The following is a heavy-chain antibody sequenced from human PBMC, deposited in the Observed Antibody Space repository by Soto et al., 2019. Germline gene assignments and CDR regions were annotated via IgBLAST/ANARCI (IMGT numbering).Heavy chain of an antibody. V-gene: IGHV1-46*01. J-gene: IGHJ4*01. CDR3: XXXLFRGSYYSLFDY. D-gene: IGHD1-26*01. CDR2: INPNGGST. Sequence: QVQLVQSGAEVKKPGASVKVSCKASEYTFTNYYMHWVRQAPGQGLEWMGIINPNGGSTNYAQKFXXRXTXTRDTSTXXXXMXXXXXXXXXXXXXXXXXXLFRGSYYSLFDYXXXGXXXTVSX. CDR1: EYTFTNYY.